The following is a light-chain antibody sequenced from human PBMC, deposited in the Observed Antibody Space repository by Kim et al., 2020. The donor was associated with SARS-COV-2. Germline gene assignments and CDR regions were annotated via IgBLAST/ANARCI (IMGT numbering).Light chain of an antibody. CDR1: QCISSY. CDR2: AAS. V-gene: IGKV1-39*01. CDR3: QQSYSTPAH. Sequence: SVVRRVTNTWRASQCISSYLNWYQHKPGKSPKLLIYAASSFQSVVPSRFSGSGSGTDFTLTISSLQPEDFATYYCQQSYSTPAHFGGGTKVDIE. J-gene: IGKJ4*01.